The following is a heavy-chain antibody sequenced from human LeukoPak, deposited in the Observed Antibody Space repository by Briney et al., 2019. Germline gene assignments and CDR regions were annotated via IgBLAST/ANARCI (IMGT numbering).Heavy chain of an antibody. J-gene: IGHJ6*02. V-gene: IGHV1-2*02. CDR1: GYTFTGCY. Sequence: ASVKVSCKASGYTFTGCYMHWVRQAPGQGLEWMGWINPNSGGTNYAQKFQGRVTMTRDTSISTAYMELSRLRSDDTAVYYCASRAWLLSDYYYGMDVWGQGTTVTVSS. D-gene: IGHD3-9*01. CDR3: ASRAWLLSDYYYGMDV. CDR2: INPNSGGT.